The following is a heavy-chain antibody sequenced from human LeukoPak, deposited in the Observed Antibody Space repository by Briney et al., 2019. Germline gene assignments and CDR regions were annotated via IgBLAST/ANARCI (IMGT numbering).Heavy chain of an antibody. V-gene: IGHV3-48*02. D-gene: IGHD2-21*02. J-gene: IGHJ3*02. CDR2: IRSSSTI. Sequence: PGGSLRLSCAASGFTFSSYSMNWVRQAPGKGLEWVSYIRSSSTICYADSVKGRFTISRDNAKNSLYLQMNSLRDEDTAIYYCARGDSYAFDIWGQGTMVTVSS. CDR1: GFTFSSYS. CDR3: ARGDSYAFDI.